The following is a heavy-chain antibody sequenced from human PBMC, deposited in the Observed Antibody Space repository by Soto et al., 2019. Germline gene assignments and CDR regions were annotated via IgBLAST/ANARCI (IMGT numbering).Heavy chain of an antibody. Sequence: PGGSLRLSCAASGFTVSNYYMSWVRQAPGKGLEWVSVIYSDGRTYYADSVNGRFTISRDNSKNTLFLQMNSLRAEDTAVYYCARGLYDSSGYYFDYWGQGTLVTVSS. CDR1: GFTVSNYY. J-gene: IGHJ4*02. V-gene: IGHV3-66*01. CDR3: ARGLYDSSGYYFDY. CDR2: IYSDGRT. D-gene: IGHD3-22*01.